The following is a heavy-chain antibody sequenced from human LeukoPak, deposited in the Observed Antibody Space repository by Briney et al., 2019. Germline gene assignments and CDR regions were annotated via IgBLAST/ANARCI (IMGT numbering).Heavy chain of an antibody. CDR2: IYSGGST. CDR3: ASSYGAGDPDAFDI. CDR1: GFTVSSYY. Sequence: GGSLRLSCAASGFTVSSYYMSWVRQAPGKGLEWVSVIYSGGSTYYADSVKGRFTISRDNSKNTLYLQMNSLRAEDTAVYYCASSYGAGDPDAFDIWGQGTMVTVSS. J-gene: IGHJ3*02. D-gene: IGHD2-21*02. V-gene: IGHV3-66*02.